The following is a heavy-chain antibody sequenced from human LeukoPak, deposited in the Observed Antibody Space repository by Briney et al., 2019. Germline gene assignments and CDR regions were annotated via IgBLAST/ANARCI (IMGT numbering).Heavy chain of an antibody. CDR2: VSGDGATT. J-gene: IGHJ4*02. CDR1: GFTFDDYP. V-gene: IGHV3-43*02. Sequence: GGSLRLSCAASGFTFDDYPMHWVRQGPGKGLEWLSLVSGDGATTYYADSVKGRFTTSRDHIKNSLYLQMNSLRTEDTALYYCAKDYYWGQGTLVTVSS. CDR3: AKDYY.